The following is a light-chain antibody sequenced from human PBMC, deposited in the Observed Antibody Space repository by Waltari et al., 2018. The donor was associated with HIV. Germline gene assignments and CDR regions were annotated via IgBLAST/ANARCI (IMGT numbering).Light chain of an antibody. CDR2: EVS. J-gene: IGLJ3*02. CDR1: SSDIGGYKY. V-gene: IGLV2-14*01. CDR3: SSYTTSSTWV. Sequence: HSALTQPASVSGSPGQSITISCTGTSSDIGGYKYVSWYQQQPGKAPKLMISEVSNRPSGVSNRFSGSKSGNTASLTISGLQAEDEADYDCSSYTTSSTWVFGGGTKLTVL.